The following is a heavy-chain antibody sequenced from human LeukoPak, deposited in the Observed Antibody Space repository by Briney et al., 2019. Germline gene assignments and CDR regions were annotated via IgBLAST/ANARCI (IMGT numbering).Heavy chain of an antibody. CDR3: ASVYYYDSSGFDY. V-gene: IGHV1-2*02. CDR1: GYTFTGYY. Sequence: GASVKVSCKASGYTFTGYYMHWVRQAPGQGLEWMGWINPNSGGTNYAQKFQGRVTMTRDTSIRTAYMELSRLRSDDTAVYYCASVYYYDSSGFDYWGQGTLVTVSS. CDR2: INPNSGGT. D-gene: IGHD3-22*01. J-gene: IGHJ4*02.